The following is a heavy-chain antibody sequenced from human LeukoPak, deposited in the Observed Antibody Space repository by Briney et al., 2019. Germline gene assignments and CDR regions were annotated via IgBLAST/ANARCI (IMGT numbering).Heavy chain of an antibody. CDR2: IYPGDSET. V-gene: IGHV5-51*01. CDR3: AKNIYPDAFDI. Sequence: GESLKISCKGSGYSFRNYWIGWVRQMPGKSLEWMGLIYPGDSETRYSPSFQGQVTISADKSISTTYLQWNSLKASDTAMYYCAKNIYPDAFDIWGHGTMVSVSS. CDR1: GYSFRNYW. J-gene: IGHJ3*02. D-gene: IGHD2/OR15-2a*01.